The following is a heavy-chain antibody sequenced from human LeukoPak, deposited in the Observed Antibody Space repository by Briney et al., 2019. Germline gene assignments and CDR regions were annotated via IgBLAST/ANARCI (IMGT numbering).Heavy chain of an antibody. J-gene: IGHJ6*03. CDR1: GGTFSSYV. V-gene: IGHV1-69*13. Sequence: GASVKVSCKASGGTFSSYVISWVRQAPGQGLEWMGGIIPMFGTANYAQKFQGRVTITADESTSTAYMELSSPRSEDTAVYYCAILCIESGGISSLDYMDVWGKGTTVTISS. D-gene: IGHD2-15*01. CDR3: AILCIESGGISSLDYMDV. CDR2: IIPMFGTA.